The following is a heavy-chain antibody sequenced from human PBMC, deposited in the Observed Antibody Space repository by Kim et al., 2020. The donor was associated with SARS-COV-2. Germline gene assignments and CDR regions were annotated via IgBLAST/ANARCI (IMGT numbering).Heavy chain of an antibody. CDR3: ARGSRRREPKAYYYFDY. V-gene: IGHV3-66*02. CDR1: GFTVSSNY. J-gene: IGHJ4*02. CDR2: IYSGGST. D-gene: IGHD1-26*01. Sequence: GGSLRLSCAASGFTVSSNYMSWVRQAPGKGLEWVSVIYSGGSTYYADSVKGRFTISRDNSKNTLYLQMNSLRAEDTAVYYCARGSRRREPKAYYYFDYWGQGTLVTVSS.